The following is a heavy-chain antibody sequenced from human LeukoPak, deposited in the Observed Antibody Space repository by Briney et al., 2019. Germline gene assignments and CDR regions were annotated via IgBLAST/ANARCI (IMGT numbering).Heavy chain of an antibody. CDR1: GYTFTSYD. CDR3: ATQYDFWSGYYTGINYYYMDV. J-gene: IGHJ6*03. D-gene: IGHD3-3*01. V-gene: IGHV1-69*05. Sequence: SVKVSCKASGYTFTSYDISWVRQAPGQGLEWMGRIIPIFGTANYAQKFQGRVTITTDESTSTAYMELSSLRSEDTAVYYCATQYDFWSGYYTGINYYYMDVWGKGTTVTVSS. CDR2: IIPIFGTA.